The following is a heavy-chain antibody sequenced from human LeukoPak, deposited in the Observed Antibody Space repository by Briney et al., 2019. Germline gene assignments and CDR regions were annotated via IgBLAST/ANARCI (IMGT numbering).Heavy chain of an antibody. CDR2: INHSGST. Sequence: PSETLSLTCAVYGGSFSGYYWSWLRQPPGKGREWIGEINHSGSTNYNPSPKSRVTISVDTSKNQFSLKLSSVTAADTAVYYCVRGSRIAVAGNRGRYYFDYWGQGTLVTVSS. J-gene: IGHJ4*02. D-gene: IGHD6-19*01. V-gene: IGHV4-34*01. CDR1: GGSFSGYY. CDR3: VRGSRIAVAGNRGRYYFDY.